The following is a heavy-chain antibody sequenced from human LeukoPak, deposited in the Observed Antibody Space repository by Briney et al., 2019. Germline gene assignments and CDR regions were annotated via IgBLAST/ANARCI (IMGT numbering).Heavy chain of an antibody. CDR2: IYYSGST. CDR1: GGSFSGYY. CDR3: ATYNWNDFDY. J-gene: IGHJ4*02. D-gene: IGHD1-20*01. Sequence: SETLSLTCAVYGGSFSGYYWSWIRQPPGKGLEWIGSIYYSGSTYYNPSLKSRVTISVDTSKNQFSLKLSSVTAADTAVYYCATYNWNDFDYWGQGTLVTVSS. V-gene: IGHV4-34*01.